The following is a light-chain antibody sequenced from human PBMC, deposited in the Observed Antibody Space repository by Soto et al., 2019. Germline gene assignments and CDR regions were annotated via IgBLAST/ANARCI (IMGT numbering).Light chain of an antibody. CDR3: SSYSDPNLCV. J-gene: IGLJ1*01. V-gene: IGLV2-8*01. CDR2: NVN. CDR1: SRDIGGYDF. Sequence: QSVLTQPPSASGSPGQAVTISCTGTSRDIGGYDFVSWYQVRPGEAPQLIIYNVNGRPSGVPRRFSGSKSGNTASLTVSGLQAVDEADYYCSSYSDPNLCVFGAGTKVTVL.